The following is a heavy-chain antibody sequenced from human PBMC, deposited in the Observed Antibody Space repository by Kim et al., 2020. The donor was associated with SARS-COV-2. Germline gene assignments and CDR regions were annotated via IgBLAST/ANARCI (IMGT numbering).Heavy chain of an antibody. CDR3: TTHIAATFDY. V-gene: IGHV3-15*01. J-gene: IGHJ4*02. D-gene: IGHD6-13*01. Sequence: TTDYAAPVKGRFTISRDDSKNTLYLQMNSLKTEDTAVYYCTTHIAATFDYWGQGTLVTVSS. CDR2: TT.